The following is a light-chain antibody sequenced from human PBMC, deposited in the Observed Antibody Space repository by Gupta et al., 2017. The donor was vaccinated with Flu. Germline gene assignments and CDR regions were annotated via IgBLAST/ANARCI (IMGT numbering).Light chain of an antibody. J-gene: IGKJ1*01. V-gene: IGKV1-39*01. CDR3: QQVYDLPWT. Sequence: DVQMTQSPSSLSASVGDRVTITCRASQYISRNLNWYQQKTGKAPEVLIYDTSRLQSGVPSRFSGSASGTDFTLTISSLQPADFATYYCQQVYDLPWTFGQGTKVEIK. CDR1: QYISRN. CDR2: DTS.